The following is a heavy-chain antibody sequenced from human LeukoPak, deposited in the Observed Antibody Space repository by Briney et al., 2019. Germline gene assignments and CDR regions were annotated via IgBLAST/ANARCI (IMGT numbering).Heavy chain of an antibody. CDR1: GFTFSSYS. J-gene: IGHJ4*02. CDR3: ARERSSGSYYDY. Sequence: GGSLRLSCAASGFTFSSYSMNWVRQAPGKGLEWVSYISSSSSTIYYADSVKGRLTISRDNSKNTLYLQMNSLRAEDTAVYYCARERSSGSYYDYWGQGTLVTVSS. CDR2: ISSSSSTI. D-gene: IGHD1-26*01. V-gene: IGHV3-48*01.